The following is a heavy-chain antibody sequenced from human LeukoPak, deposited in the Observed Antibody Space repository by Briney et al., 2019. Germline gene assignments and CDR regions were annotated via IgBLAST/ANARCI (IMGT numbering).Heavy chain of an antibody. CDR1: GFSFSTYS. D-gene: IGHD3-9*01. Sequence: PGGSLRLSCVAPGFSFSTYSMDWVRQAPGKGLEWVSAIDSSGNSIYYADSVKGRFTISRDNSKNTLYLQMNSLRAEDTAVYYCAKSRGMFFDWSMGNDAFDIWGQGTMVTVSS. J-gene: IGHJ3*02. CDR2: IDSSGNSI. CDR3: AKSRGMFFDWSMGNDAFDI. V-gene: IGHV3-21*01.